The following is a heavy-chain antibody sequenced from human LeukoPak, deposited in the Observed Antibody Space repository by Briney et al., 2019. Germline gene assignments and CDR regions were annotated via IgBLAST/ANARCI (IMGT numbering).Heavy chain of an antibody. CDR3: AKSLPLDY. Sequence: GGSLRLSCAASGFTFSSYGMHWVRQAPGKGLEWVAVISYDGSNKYYADSVKGRFTISRDNSKNTLYLQMNSLRAEDTAVYYCAKSLPLDYWGQGTLVTVSP. CDR1: GFTFSSYG. V-gene: IGHV3-30*18. CDR2: ISYDGSNK. J-gene: IGHJ4*02.